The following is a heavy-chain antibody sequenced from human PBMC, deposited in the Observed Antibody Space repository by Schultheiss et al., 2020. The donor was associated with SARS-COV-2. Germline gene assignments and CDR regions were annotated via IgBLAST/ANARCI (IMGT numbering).Heavy chain of an antibody. J-gene: IGHJ4*02. Sequence: SETLSLTCTVSGGSISSSSDYWGWIRQPPGKGLEWIGFIHDSGSTNYNPSLKSRVTISVDTSKNQFSLKLTSVTPADTAVYYCARHGGRYSIKYHFDSWGQGTQVTVSS. CDR1: GGSISSSSDY. CDR3: ARHGGRYSIKYHFDS. V-gene: IGHV4-61*05. CDR2: IHDSGST. D-gene: IGHD3-10*01.